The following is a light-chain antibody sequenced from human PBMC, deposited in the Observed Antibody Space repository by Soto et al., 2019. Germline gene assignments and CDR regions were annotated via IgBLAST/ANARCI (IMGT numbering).Light chain of an antibody. CDR3: QQRSNWPPWT. CDR2: GAS. V-gene: IGKV3D-20*02. CDR1: ESVSNNY. Sequence: EIVLTQSPGTLSLSPGERATLSCRASESVSNNYLAWYQQRPGQAPRLLIYGASIRATGIPARFSGSGSGTDFTLTISSLEPEDFAVYYCQQRSNWPPWTFGQGTKVDIK. J-gene: IGKJ1*01.